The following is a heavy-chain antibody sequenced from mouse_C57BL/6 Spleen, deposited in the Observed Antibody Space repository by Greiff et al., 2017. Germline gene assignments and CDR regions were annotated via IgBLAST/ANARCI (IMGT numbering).Heavy chain of an antibody. Sequence: QVQLQQSGAELVRPGTSVKMSCKASGYTFTNYWIGWARQRPGHGLEWIGDIYPGGGYTNYNEKFKGKATLTADKSSNTAYMQFSSLTSEDSAIYYCARSSNYGRSSYAMDYWGQGTSVTVSS. V-gene: IGHV1-63*01. CDR2: IYPGGGYT. D-gene: IGHD1-1*01. J-gene: IGHJ4*01. CDR3: ARSSNYGRSSYAMDY. CDR1: GYTFTNYW.